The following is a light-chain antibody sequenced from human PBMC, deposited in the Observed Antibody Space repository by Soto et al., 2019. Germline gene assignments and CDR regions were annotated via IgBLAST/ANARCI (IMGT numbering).Light chain of an antibody. CDR1: QSISNY. V-gene: IGKV3-11*01. CDR2: DAS. Sequence: EIVLTQSPATLSLSPGERATLSCRASQSISNYLAWYQQKPGQAPRLLIYDASNRATGIPARFSGSGSGTDFTRTISSLEPEDFAIYYCQQRSKWPLTFGGGTKVEIK. J-gene: IGKJ4*01. CDR3: QQRSKWPLT.